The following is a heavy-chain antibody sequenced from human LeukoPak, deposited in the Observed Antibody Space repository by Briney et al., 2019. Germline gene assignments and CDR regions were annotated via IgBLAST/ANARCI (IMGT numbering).Heavy chain of an antibody. CDR3: VLGRDPYFDY. J-gene: IGHJ4*02. CDR1: GFTFSSHG. V-gene: IGHV3-30*03. Sequence: LAGGSLRLSCAASGFTFSSHGIHWVRQAPGKGLEWVAGISSDGRNKHYTDFILGRFTISRDNSNNTLYLQMNSLKVEDTAVYYCVLGRDPYFDYWGRGTLVTVSS. CDR2: ISSDGRNK.